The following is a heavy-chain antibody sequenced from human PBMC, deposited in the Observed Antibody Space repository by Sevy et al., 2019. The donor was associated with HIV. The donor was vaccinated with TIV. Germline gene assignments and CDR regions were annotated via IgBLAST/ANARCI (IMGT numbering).Heavy chain of an antibody. Sequence: GGSLRLSCAASGFTFSSYGMHWVRQAPGKGLEWVAVIWYDGSNKYYADSVKGRFTISRDNSKNTLYLQMNSLRAEDTAAYYCAREAYGGNSGSAFDIWGQGTMVTVSS. J-gene: IGHJ3*02. V-gene: IGHV3-33*01. CDR1: GFTFSSYG. CDR2: IWYDGSNK. CDR3: AREAYGGNSGSAFDI. D-gene: IGHD4-17*01.